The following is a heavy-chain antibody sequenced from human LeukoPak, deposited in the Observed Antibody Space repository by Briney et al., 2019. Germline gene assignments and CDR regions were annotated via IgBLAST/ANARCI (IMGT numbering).Heavy chain of an antibody. Sequence: GGSLRLSCAASGFTFSSSAMSWVRQASGKGLEWVSSISGSGSGGSTYYADSVKGRFTISRDNSKNTLYLQMNSLRAEDTAVYYCAKSGYNRFDYWGQGTLVTVSS. CDR1: GFTFSSSA. CDR2: ISGSGSGGST. V-gene: IGHV3-23*01. D-gene: IGHD5-24*01. CDR3: AKSGYNRFDY. J-gene: IGHJ4*02.